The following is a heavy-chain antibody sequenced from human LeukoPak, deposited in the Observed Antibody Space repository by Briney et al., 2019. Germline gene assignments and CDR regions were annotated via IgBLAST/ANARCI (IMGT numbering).Heavy chain of an antibody. CDR1: GGSISSSSYY. CDR3: ARERYYDSSGYDVLWYFDL. D-gene: IGHD3-22*01. CDR2: IYYSGST. Sequence: PSETLSLTCTVSGGSISSSSYYWGWIRQPPGKGLEWIGSIYYSGSTYYNPSLKSRVTISVDTSKNQFSLKLSSVTAADAAVYYCARERYYDSSGYDVLWYFDLWGRGTLVTVSS. J-gene: IGHJ2*01. V-gene: IGHV4-39*07.